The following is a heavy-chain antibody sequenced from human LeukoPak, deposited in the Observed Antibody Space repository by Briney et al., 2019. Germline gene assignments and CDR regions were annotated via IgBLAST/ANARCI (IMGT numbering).Heavy chain of an antibody. Sequence: GGSLRLSCAASGFTFSGSARHWVRQASGKGLEWVGRIRSKANSYATLYAASVKGRFTISRDDSKNTAYLQMNSLKTEDTAVYYCTRTSDILTGYTPQEAYYYYYHMDVWGKGTTVTVSS. CDR2: IRSKANSYAT. V-gene: IGHV3-73*01. J-gene: IGHJ6*03. CDR1: GFTFSGSA. CDR3: TRTSDILTGYTPQEAYYYYYHMDV. D-gene: IGHD3-9*01.